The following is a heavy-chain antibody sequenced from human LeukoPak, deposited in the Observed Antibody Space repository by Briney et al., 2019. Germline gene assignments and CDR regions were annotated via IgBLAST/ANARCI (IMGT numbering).Heavy chain of an antibody. J-gene: IGHJ4*02. Sequence: ASVKVSCKASGYTFTSYYMHWVRQAPGQGLEWMGIINPSDGSTSYAQKFQGRVTMTRDTSTSTVYMELSSLRSEDTAVYYCARDISQGDRGRAAADSVVFDYWGQGTLVTVSS. V-gene: IGHV1-46*01. CDR1: GYTFTSYY. CDR3: ARDISQGDRGRAAADSVVFDY. D-gene: IGHD6-13*01. CDR2: INPSDGST.